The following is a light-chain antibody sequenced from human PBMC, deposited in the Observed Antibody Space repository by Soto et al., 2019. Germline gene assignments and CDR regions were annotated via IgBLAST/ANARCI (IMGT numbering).Light chain of an antibody. CDR3: SSYTSRSNLLVV. CDR1: SSDVGGYNY. V-gene: IGLV2-14*01. Sequence: QSVLTQPASVSGSPGQWITISCTGTSSDVGGYNYGSWYQQHTGKAPKLMIYDVSNRPSGVSNRFAGSKSANTASLTISWLQAEDEDDYYCSSYTSRSNLLVVFGGGTKLTVL. CDR2: DVS. J-gene: IGLJ2*01.